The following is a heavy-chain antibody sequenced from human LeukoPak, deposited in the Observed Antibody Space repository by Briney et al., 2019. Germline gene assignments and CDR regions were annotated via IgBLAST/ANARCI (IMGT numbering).Heavy chain of an antibody. J-gene: IGHJ5*02. CDR3: AIFDFLFGEIDNWFDP. V-gene: IGHV5-51*01. D-gene: IGHD3-16*01. Sequence: GGSLQISCQGSGSHFTIYWIGWVRQVPGKGLEWMGIIYPGDSDTRYSPSFQGQVTISADKSISTAYLQWSSLKASDSAMYYCAIFDFLFGEIDNWFDPWGQGTQVTVSS. CDR2: IYPGDSDT. CDR1: GSHFTIYW.